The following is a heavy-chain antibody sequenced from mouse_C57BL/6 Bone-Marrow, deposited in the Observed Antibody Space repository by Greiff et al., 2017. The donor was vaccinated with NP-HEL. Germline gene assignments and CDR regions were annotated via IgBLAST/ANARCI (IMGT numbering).Heavy chain of an antibody. J-gene: IGHJ2*01. Sequence: LVESGAELASPGASVTLSCKASGYTFTDHIMNWVKKRPGQGLEWIGRIYPVSGGTNYNQKFMGKATFSVDRSSSTVYMVLNSLTSEDPAVYYCVGSTNFDYWGQGTTLTVSS. CDR1: GYTFTDHI. V-gene: IGHV1-11*01. D-gene: IGHD5-1*01. CDR3: VGSTNFDY. CDR2: IYPVSGGT.